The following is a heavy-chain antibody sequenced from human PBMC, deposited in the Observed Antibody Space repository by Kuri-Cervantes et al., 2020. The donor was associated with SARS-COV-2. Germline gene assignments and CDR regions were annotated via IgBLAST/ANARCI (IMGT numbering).Heavy chain of an antibody. V-gene: IGHV3-23*01. Sequence: SCKASGGTFSSYAISWVRQAPGKGLEWVSAISGSGGSTYYADSVKGRFTISRDNSKNTLYLQMNSLRAEDTAVYYCAKVSVQLEFDAFDIWGQGTMVTVSS. CDR1: GGTFSSYA. J-gene: IGHJ3*02. CDR2: ISGSGGST. CDR3: AKVSVQLEFDAFDI. D-gene: IGHD5-18*01.